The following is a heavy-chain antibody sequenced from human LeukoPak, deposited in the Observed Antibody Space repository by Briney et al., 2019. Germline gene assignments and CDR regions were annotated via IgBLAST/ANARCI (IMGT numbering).Heavy chain of an antibody. Sequence: GESLKISCKGSGYSFTSYWIGWVRQMPGKGLEWMGIIYPGDSDTRYSPSFQGQVTISADKSISTAYPQWSSLKASDTAMYYCARTPVAWLLRRDPGRDAFDIWGQGTMVTVSS. D-gene: IGHD3-22*01. CDR1: GYSFTSYW. CDR3: ARTPVAWLLRRDPGRDAFDI. V-gene: IGHV5-51*01. J-gene: IGHJ3*02. CDR2: IYPGDSDT.